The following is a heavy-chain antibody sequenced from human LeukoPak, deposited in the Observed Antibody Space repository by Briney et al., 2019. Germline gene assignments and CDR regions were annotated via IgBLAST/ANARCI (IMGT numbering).Heavy chain of an antibody. CDR1: GCTLRDYY. V-gene: IGHV3-11*04. Sequence: GGSLSLACAASGCTLRDYYMSWIRQAPGKGLEWISYMSSTGNTIYYAEPVTRRFTVSRDSANNSMSLQMTSLRAEDSAVYYCARSSSYFTYFDLWGRDTLVTRSS. CDR3: ARSSSYFTYFDL. D-gene: IGHD2/OR15-2a*01. J-gene: IGHJ2*01. CDR2: MSSTGNTI.